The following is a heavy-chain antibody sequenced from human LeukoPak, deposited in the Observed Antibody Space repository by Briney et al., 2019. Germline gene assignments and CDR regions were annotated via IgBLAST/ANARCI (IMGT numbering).Heavy chain of an antibody. Sequence: GASVKVSCKASGGTFSSYAISWVRQAPGQGLEWMGGIIPIFGTANYAQKFQGRVTITADESTSTAYMELSSLRSEDTAVYYCASICTNGVCPPQAVRDYWGQGTLVTVSS. D-gene: IGHD2-8*01. CDR3: ASICTNGVCPPQAVRDY. V-gene: IGHV1-69*13. J-gene: IGHJ4*02. CDR1: GGTFSSYA. CDR2: IIPIFGTA.